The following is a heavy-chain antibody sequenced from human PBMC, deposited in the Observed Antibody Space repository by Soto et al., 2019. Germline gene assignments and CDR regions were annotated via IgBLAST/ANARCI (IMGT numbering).Heavy chain of an antibody. V-gene: IGHV2-5*02. CDR2: IYWDDDK. Sequence: QITLKESGPTLVKPTQTLTLTCTFSGFSLSTSGVGVGWIRQPPGKALEWLALIYWDDDKRCSPSLKSRLTIPKDTSKNQVVLTMTNMDPVDTATYSCAPTTKYFDILTGYYYAGSWFDPWGQGTLVTVSS. CDR1: GFSLSTSGVG. D-gene: IGHD3-9*01. CDR3: APTTKYFDILTGYYYAGSWFDP. J-gene: IGHJ5*02.